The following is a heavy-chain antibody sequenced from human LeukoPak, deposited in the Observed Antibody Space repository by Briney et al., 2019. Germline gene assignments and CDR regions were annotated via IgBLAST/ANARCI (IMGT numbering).Heavy chain of an antibody. CDR3: AREPDYDSFAYDHDY. V-gene: IGHV3-21*01. CDR2: ISSSGLYK. CDR1: GFAFSTYT. D-gene: IGHD3-22*01. J-gene: IGHJ4*01. Sequence: GSLRLSCAASGFAFSTYTMNWVRQAPGKGLAWVSSISSSGLYKYYADSVKGRFTISRDNAENSLYLQMNSLRVEDTAVYYCAREPDYDSFAYDHDYWGQGTLVTVSS.